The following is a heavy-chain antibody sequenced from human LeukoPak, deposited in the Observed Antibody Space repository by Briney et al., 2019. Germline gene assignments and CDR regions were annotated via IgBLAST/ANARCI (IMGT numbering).Heavy chain of an antibody. Sequence: GASVKVSCKASGYTFTDYHMHWVRQAPGQGLEWMGWINPNSGGTNYAQKFQGRVTMTRDTSISTAYMELSRLRSDDTAVYYCARGVLYDSSGYYQKFGALEYFQHWGQGTLVTVSS. J-gene: IGHJ1*01. CDR3: ARGVLYDSSGYYQKFGALEYFQH. V-gene: IGHV1-2*02. CDR1: GYTFTDYH. D-gene: IGHD3-22*01. CDR2: INPNSGGT.